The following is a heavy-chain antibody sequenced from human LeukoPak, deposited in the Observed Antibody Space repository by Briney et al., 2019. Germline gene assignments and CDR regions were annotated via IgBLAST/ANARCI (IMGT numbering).Heavy chain of an antibody. CDR1: GYTFTSYC. V-gene: IGHV1-46*01. D-gene: IGHD3-16*01. CDR2: INPSISST. CDR3: AGGDSLDY. Sequence: ASVKVSCKASGYTFTSYCMHWVRQAPGQGLEWMGIINPSISSTSYAQKFQGRVTMTRDTSTSTVYMELSSLRSEDTAGYYCAGGDSLDYWGQGTLVTVSS. J-gene: IGHJ4*02.